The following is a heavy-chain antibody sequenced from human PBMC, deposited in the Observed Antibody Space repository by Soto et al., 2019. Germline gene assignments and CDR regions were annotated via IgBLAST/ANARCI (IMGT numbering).Heavy chain of an antibody. J-gene: IGHJ4*02. CDR3: ARGSASSSDFDY. CDR1: GASISSSDW. Sequence: SETLSLTCAVSGASISSSDWWNWVRQPPGKGLEWIGEIYHGGTTIYNPSLNSRVTISIDESKNHFSLKLTSVTAADTAVYYCARGSASSSDFDYWGQGALVTVSS. CDR2: IYHGGTT. V-gene: IGHV4-4*02. D-gene: IGHD6-6*01.